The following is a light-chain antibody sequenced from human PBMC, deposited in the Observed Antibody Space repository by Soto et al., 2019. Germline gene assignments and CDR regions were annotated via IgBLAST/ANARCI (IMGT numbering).Light chain of an antibody. Sequence: QSALTQPASVSGSPGQSITISCTGTSSDVGGYNYVSWYQQHPGKAPKLMIYDVSNRPSGVSDRFSGSKSGNTASLTISGLQAEDEADYYCSSYASSSINYVFGPGTKVTVL. V-gene: IGLV2-14*01. CDR1: SSDVGGYNY. J-gene: IGLJ1*01. CDR2: DVS. CDR3: SSYASSSINYV.